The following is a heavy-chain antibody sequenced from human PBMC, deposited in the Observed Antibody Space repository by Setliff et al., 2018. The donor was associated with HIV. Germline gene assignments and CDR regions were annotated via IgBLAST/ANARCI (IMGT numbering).Heavy chain of an antibody. CDR2: ISRDGTST. D-gene: IGHD1-1*01. V-gene: IGHV3-74*01. J-gene: IGHJ6*03. Sequence: SLRLSCAASGFSLSGNFMHWVRQAPGKGLVWVSRISRDGTSTSYADSVKGRFTTSRDKNTVYLQMNGLRVDDTAVYYCTRDPSNNYFHFYMDVWGKGTTVTVSS. CDR3: TRDPSNNYFHFYMDV. CDR1: GFSLSGNF.